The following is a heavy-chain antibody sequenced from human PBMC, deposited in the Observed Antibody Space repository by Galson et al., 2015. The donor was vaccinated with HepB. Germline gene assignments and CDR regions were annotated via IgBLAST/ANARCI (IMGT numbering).Heavy chain of an antibody. V-gene: IGHV4-30-4*01. D-gene: IGHD3-3*01. J-gene: IGHJ5*02. CDR1: GGSISSGGY. CDR2: IYYSGST. CDR3: AFWSTSNWFDP. Sequence: TLSLTCTVSGGSISSGGYWSWIRQPPGKGLEWIGYIYYSGSTYYNPSLKSRLTISVDTSKNQFSLKLSSVTAADTAVYYCAFWSTSNWFDPWGQGTLVTVSS.